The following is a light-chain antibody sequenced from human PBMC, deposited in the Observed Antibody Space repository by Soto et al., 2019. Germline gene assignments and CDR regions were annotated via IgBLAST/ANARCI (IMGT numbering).Light chain of an antibody. V-gene: IGLV2-14*03. CDR2: DVS. CDR1: SSDVGGYNY. CDR3: SSYTTSNTRQIV. Sequence: QSVLTQPASVSGSPGQSITISCTGTSSDVGGYNYVSWYQHHPGKAPKLIIYDVSNRPSGVSIRFSGSKSDTTASLTISGLQPEDEADYHCSSYTTSNTRQIVFGTGTKVT. J-gene: IGLJ1*01.